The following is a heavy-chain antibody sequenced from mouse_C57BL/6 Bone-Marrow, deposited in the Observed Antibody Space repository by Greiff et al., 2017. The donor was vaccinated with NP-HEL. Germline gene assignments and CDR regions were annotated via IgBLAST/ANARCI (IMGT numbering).Heavy chain of an antibody. V-gene: IGHV1-52*01. CDR3: ARGGPYYFDY. Sequence: VKLQQPGAELVRPGSSVKLSCKASGYTFTSYWMHWVKQRPIQGLEWIGNIDPSDSETHYNQKFKDKATLTVDKSSSTAYMQLSSLTSEDSAVYYCARGGPYYFDYWGQGTTLTVSS. J-gene: IGHJ2*01. CDR1: GYTFTSYW. CDR2: IDPSDSET.